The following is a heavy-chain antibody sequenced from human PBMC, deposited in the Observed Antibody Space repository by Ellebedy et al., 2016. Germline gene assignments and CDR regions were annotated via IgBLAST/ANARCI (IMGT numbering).Heavy chain of an antibody. CDR1: GYTFTDYP. Sequence: ASVKVSCXTSGYTFTDYPIDWVRQAPGHGLEWIGGVNGGNGRTKYSEKFQDRVILSTDTSANSAYMELSRLRSDDTAVYYCARWWAAGANFDYWGQGTLVTVSS. CDR3: ARWWAAGANFDY. D-gene: IGHD4/OR15-4a*01. J-gene: IGHJ4*02. V-gene: IGHV1-3*01. CDR2: VNGGNGRT.